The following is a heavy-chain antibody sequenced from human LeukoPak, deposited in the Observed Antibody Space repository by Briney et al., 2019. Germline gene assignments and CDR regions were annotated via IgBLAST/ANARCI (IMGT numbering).Heavy chain of an antibody. D-gene: IGHD3-22*01. CDR1: GGSISSGGYS. CDR2: IYHSGST. J-gene: IGHJ4*02. V-gene: IGHV4-30-2*01. Sequence: SETLSLTCAVSGGSISSGGYSWSWIRQPPGKGLEWIGYIYHSGSTYYNPSLKSRVTISVDRSKNQFSLKLSSVTAADTAVYYCARYYDSRTGDKHFDYWGQGTLVTVSS. CDR3: ARYYDSRTGDKHFDY.